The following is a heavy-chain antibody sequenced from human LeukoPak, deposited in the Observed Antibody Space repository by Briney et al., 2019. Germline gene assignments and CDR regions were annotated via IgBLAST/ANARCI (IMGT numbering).Heavy chain of an antibody. CDR2: ITSTSTYI. J-gene: IGHJ3*02. D-gene: IGHD2-21*02. V-gene: IGHV3-21*01. CDR3: ANRCDDDCFDAFDI. CDR1: GFTFSSYT. Sequence: GGSLRLSCAASGFTFSSYTMNWVRQAPGKGLEWVSSITSTSTYIYYADSVKGRFTISRDNAKNSLYLQMNSLRAEDTAVYYCANRCDDDCFDAFDIWGQGTMVTVSS.